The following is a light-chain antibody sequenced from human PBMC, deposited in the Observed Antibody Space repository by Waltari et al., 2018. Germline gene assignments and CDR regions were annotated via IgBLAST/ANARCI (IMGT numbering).Light chain of an antibody. CDR1: ASNTGGNL. CDR2: RSD. Sequence: QSVLTQPPSASGTPGQSVTISCSGGASNTGGNLVNWYQQLPGKAPKLLIYRSDLRPSGVPDRFSGSKSGTSASLAISGLQSEDEADYFCASWDDSLNGHWVFGGGTKVTVL. J-gene: IGLJ3*02. V-gene: IGLV1-44*01. CDR3: ASWDDSLNGHWV.